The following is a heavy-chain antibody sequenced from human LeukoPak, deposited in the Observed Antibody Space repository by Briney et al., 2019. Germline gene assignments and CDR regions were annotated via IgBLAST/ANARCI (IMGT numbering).Heavy chain of an antibody. CDR3: AKGGYSYGYSWFDP. Sequence: PGGSLRLSCAASGFSFSSYAMSWVRQAPGKGLEWVSAISGSGGTTNYADSVKDRFTISRDNSKNTLYLQMNSLRAEDTAVYYCAKGGYSYGYSWFDPWGQGTLVTVSS. CDR1: GFSFSSYA. J-gene: IGHJ5*02. V-gene: IGHV3-23*01. D-gene: IGHD5-18*01. CDR2: ISGSGGTT.